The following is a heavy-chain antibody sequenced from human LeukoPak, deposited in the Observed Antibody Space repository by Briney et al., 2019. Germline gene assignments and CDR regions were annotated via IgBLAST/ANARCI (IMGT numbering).Heavy chain of an antibody. CDR3: ARERRGDILYGMDV. CDR1: DGSISSYY. D-gene: IGHD3-9*01. V-gene: IGHV4-59*01. Sequence: SETLSLTCTVPDGSISSYYWSWIRQPPGKGLEWIGYIYYSGSTNYNPSLKSRVTISVDTSKNQFSLKLSSVTAADTAVYYWARERRGDILYGMDVWGQGTTVTVSS. J-gene: IGHJ6*02. CDR2: IYYSGST.